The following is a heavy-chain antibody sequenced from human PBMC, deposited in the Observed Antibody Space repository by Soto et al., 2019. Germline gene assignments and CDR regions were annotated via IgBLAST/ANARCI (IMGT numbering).Heavy chain of an antibody. CDR1: GLTLSGYG. D-gene: IGHD2-15*01. Sequence: SLRLSWAASGLTLSGYGRRCVLQAPGKGLECVAVISYDGSNKDYADSVKGRFTISRDNSKNTLYLQMNSRRAEDTSVYYSAKERSTVVAPYDDYGNDVWRQGTTVTVSS. CDR2: ISYDGSNK. J-gene: IGHJ6*02. CDR3: AKERSTVVAPYDDYGNDV. V-gene: IGHV3-30*18.